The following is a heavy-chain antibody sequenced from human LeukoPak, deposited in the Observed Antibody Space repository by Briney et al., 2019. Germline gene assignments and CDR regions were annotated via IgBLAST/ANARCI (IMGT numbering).Heavy chain of an antibody. D-gene: IGHD3-22*01. J-gene: IGHJ3*02. Sequence: PSETLSLTCTVSGGSISSYYWRWIRQPPGKGLEWIGYIYYSGSTNYNPSLKSRVTISVDTSKNQFSLKLSSVTAADTAVYYCARYYDSSGYSDINDAFDIWGQGTMVTVSS. CDR1: GGSISSYY. CDR2: IYYSGST. V-gene: IGHV4-59*01. CDR3: ARYYDSSGYSDINDAFDI.